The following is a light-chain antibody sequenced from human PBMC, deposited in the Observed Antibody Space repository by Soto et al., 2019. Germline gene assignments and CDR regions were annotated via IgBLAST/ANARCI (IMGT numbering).Light chain of an antibody. CDR2: EVN. V-gene: IGLV2-8*01. Sequence: QSALTQPPSASGSPGQSVAISCTGTSSDVGGYNYVSWYQQHPGKAPKLMIYEVNKWPSGVPDRFSGSKSGNTASLTVSGLQAEDEADYYCSSYAGSSNVFVTGTKLTVL. J-gene: IGLJ1*01. CDR3: SSYAGSSNV. CDR1: SSDVGGYNY.